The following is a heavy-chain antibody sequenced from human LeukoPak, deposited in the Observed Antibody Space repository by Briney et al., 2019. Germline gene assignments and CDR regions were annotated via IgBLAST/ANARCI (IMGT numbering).Heavy chain of an antibody. CDR2: IYHSGST. CDR1: GYSISSGYY. V-gene: IGHV4-38-2*02. Sequence: SETLSLTCTVSGYSISSGYYWGWIRQPPGKGLEWIGSIYHSGSTYYKPSLKSRVTISVDTSKNQFSLKLSSVTAADTAVYYCARVARSWVNWFDPWGQGTLVTVSS. J-gene: IGHJ5*02. D-gene: IGHD6-13*01. CDR3: ARVARSWVNWFDP.